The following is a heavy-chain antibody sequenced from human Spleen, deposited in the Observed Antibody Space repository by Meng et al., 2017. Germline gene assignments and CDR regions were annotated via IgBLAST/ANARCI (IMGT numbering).Heavy chain of an antibody. J-gene: IGHJ4*02. D-gene: IGHD3-16*01. CDR3: ARLGGVDPSPPL. CDR2: IYHSGRT. Sequence: QLQESCPGLVKPSGTLSLPCVVSGGSISGNNWWSWVRQPPGKGLEWIGEIYHSGRTNYNSFLESRVTISVDQSKNQFSLNLYSVTAADTAFYYCARLGGVDPSPPLWGQGTLVTVSS. CDR1: GGSISGNNW. V-gene: IGHV4-4*02.